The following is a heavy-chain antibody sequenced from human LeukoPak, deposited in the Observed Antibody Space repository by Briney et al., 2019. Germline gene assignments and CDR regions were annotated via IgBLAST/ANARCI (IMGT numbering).Heavy chain of an antibody. CDR2: INHSGST. CDR1: GGSFSGYY. Sequence: PSETLSLTCTVYGGSFSGYYWSWIRQPPGKGLEWIGEINHSGSTNYNPSLKSRVTISVDTSKNQFSLKLSSVTAADTAVYYCARGKRVRGVITLYYYYYMDVWGKGTTVTVSS. D-gene: IGHD3-10*01. J-gene: IGHJ6*03. CDR3: ARGKRVRGVITLYYYYYMDV. V-gene: IGHV4-34*01.